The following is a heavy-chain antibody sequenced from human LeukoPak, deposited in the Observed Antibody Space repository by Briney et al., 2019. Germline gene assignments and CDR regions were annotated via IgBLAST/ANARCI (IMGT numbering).Heavy chain of an antibody. CDR2: ISSNGGST. Sequence: GGSLRLSCAASGFTFSSYAMHWVRQAPGKGLEYVSAISSNGGSTYYANSVKGRFTISRGNSKNTLYLQMGSLRAEDMAVYYCARGKPADYWGQGTLVTVSS. CDR3: ARGKPADY. J-gene: IGHJ4*02. V-gene: IGHV3-64*01. CDR1: GFTFSSYA.